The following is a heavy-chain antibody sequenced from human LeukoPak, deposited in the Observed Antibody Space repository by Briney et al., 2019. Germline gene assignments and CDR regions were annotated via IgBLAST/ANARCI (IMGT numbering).Heavy chain of an antibody. Sequence: GGSLRLSCAASGFTFDDYAMHWVRQAPGKGLEWVSGIGWNSGSIGYADSVKGRLTISRDNSKNTLYLQMDSLRAEDTAVYYCARALGSYYYYGMDVWGQGTTVTVSS. J-gene: IGHJ6*02. CDR2: IGWNSGSI. D-gene: IGHD7-27*01. V-gene: IGHV3-9*01. CDR1: GFTFDDYA. CDR3: ARALGSYYYYGMDV.